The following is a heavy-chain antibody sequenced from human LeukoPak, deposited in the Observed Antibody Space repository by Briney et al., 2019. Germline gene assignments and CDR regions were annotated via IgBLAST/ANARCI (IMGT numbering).Heavy chain of an antibody. CDR3: AKGSGSYDYFDS. CDR1: GFTFSTFA. J-gene: IGHJ4*02. CDR2: VSSDGSNT. Sequence: PGGSLRLSCAASGFTFSTFALDWVRQAPGKGLERVAGVSSDGSNTFYEDSVKGRFSISRDNSNNTLYLQLNSLRVEDTAVYYCAKGSGSYDYFDSWGQGALVSVS. V-gene: IGHV3-30*18. D-gene: IGHD1-26*01.